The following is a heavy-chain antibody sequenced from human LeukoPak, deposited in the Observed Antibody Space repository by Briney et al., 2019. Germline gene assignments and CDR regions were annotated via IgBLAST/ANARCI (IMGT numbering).Heavy chain of an antibody. CDR2: IYHSGST. CDR3: ARISFPRANWGSNFGYDY. V-gene: IGHV4-38-2*02. CDR1: GYSISSGYY. Sequence: PSETLSLTCTVSGYSISSGYYWGWIRQPPGKGLEWIGSIYHSGSTYYNPSLKSRVTISVDTSKNQFSLKLSSVTAADTAVYYCARISFPRANWGSNFGYDYWGQGTLVTVSS. D-gene: IGHD7-27*01. J-gene: IGHJ4*02.